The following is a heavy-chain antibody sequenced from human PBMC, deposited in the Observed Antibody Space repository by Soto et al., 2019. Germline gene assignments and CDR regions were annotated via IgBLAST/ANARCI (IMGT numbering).Heavy chain of an antibody. CDR2: ISHSGSTI. CDR3: ARSPQAGTRFDF. J-gene: IGHJ4*02. Sequence: EVQLVESGGGLVQPGGSLRLSCTASAFTFSSFEMNWVRQAPGKGLEWVSYISHSGSTIYYADSVQGRFTISRENAKSSLYLQMNSLRAEDTAVYYCARSPQAGTRFDFWGQGTLVTVSS. V-gene: IGHV3-48*03. CDR1: AFTFSSFE. D-gene: IGHD2-2*01.